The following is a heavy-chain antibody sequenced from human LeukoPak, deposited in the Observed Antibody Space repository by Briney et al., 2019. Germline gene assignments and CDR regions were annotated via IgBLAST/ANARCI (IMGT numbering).Heavy chain of an antibody. CDR2: VYYSGST. CDR3: ARVPAVAGLAPPDY. J-gene: IGHJ4*02. D-gene: IGHD6-19*01. Sequence: SETLSLTCTVSGGSISSYYWSWIRQPPGKGLEWIGYVYYSGSTNYNPSLKSRVTISVDTSKNQFSLKLSSVTAADTAVYYCARVPAVAGLAPPDYWGQETLVTVSS. CDR1: GGSISSYY. V-gene: IGHV4-59*01.